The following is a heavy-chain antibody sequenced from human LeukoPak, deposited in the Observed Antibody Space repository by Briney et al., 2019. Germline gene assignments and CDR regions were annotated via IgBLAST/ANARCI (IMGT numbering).Heavy chain of an antibody. CDR1: GDSISSSSYY. V-gene: IGHV4-39*01. Sequence: SETLSLTCTVSGDSISSSSYYWGWIRQPPRKGLEWIGSIFYSGSTYYSPSLKSRVTISVDTSKNQFSLKLSSVTAADTAVYYCARHIPSKIVVTRFHWFDPWGQGTLATVSS. J-gene: IGHJ5*02. CDR3: ARHIPSKIVVTRFHWFDP. D-gene: IGHD3-22*01. CDR2: IFYSGST.